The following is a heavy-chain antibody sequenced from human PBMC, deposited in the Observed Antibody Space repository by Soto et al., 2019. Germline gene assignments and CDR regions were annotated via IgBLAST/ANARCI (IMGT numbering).Heavy chain of an antibody. CDR1: GYNFRSYR. V-gene: IGHV1-18*01. Sequence: QVQLVQSGAEVRKPGASVKVSCTTSGYNFRSYRVSWVRQAPGHGFECMAWIRPYTDQADYAQKFQGRLTLTTDTSTNTFYTDLRYLTSDDTAVYYFARDYHLGPRHGYGIDVWGQGTTVIVSS. CDR2: IRPYTDQA. CDR3: ARDYHLGPRHGYGIDV. D-gene: IGHD3-3*02. J-gene: IGHJ6*02.